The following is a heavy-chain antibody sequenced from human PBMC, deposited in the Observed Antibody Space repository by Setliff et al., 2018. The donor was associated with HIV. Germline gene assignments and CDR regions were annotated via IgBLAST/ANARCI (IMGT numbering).Heavy chain of an antibody. Sequence: ASVKVSCKASGYTFTNYYIHWVRQAPGQGLEWMGIISPSGGTISYAQKFQGRVTMTRDTSTDTVYMELSSLRSEDTAVYYSARVALPGITPLRRFDYWGQGTLVTVSS. CDR1: GYTFTNYY. CDR2: ISPSGGTI. J-gene: IGHJ4*02. D-gene: IGHD3-10*01. CDR3: ARVALPGITPLRRFDY. V-gene: IGHV1-46*01.